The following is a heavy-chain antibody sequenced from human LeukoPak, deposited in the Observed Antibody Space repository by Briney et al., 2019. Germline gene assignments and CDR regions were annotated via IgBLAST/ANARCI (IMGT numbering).Heavy chain of an antibody. J-gene: IGHJ4*02. D-gene: IGHD3-22*01. CDR2: IYYSGST. V-gene: IGHV4-59*08. CDR1: GGSISSYY. Sequence: SETLSLTCTVSGGSISSYYWSWIRQPPGKGLEWIGYIYYSGSTNYNPSLKSRVTISVDTSKNQFSLKLSSVTAADTAVYYCARLGSITMIVVVPSNPFDYWGQGTLVTVSS. CDR3: ARLGSITMIVVVPSNPFDY.